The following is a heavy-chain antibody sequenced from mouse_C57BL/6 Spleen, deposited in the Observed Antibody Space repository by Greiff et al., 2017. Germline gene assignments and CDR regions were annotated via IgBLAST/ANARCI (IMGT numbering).Heavy chain of an antibody. CDR1: GFSLTSYG. J-gene: IGHJ1*03. CDR3: AKKGDCGSTDWYFDV. Sequence: QVQLQQSGPGLVQPSQSLSITCTVSGFSLTSYGVHWVRQSPGKGLEWLGVIWRGGSTDYNAAFMSRLSITKDNSKSQVFFKMNSLQADDTAIYYCAKKGDCGSTDWYFDVWGTGTTVTVSS. CDR2: IWRGGST. V-gene: IGHV2-5*01. D-gene: IGHD1-1*01.